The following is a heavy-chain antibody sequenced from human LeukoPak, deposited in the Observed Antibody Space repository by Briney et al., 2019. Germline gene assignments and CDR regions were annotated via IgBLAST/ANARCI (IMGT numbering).Heavy chain of an antibody. D-gene: IGHD4-17*01. V-gene: IGHV3-23*01. CDR2: VTSRGGT. CDR1: GFILSSHG. J-gene: IGHJ4*02. CDR3: ANEIRPNDY. Sequence: PGGSLRLSCAASGFILSSHGMSWVRQAPGKRLEWVSTVTSRGGTDYTDSVKGRFIISRDNSKNTVYLQMNSLRAEDTAVYYCANEIRPNDYWGQGTLVTVSS.